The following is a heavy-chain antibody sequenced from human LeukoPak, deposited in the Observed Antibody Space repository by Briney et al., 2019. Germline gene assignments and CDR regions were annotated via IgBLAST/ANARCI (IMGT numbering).Heavy chain of an antibody. D-gene: IGHD3-22*01. Sequence: GGSLRLSCAASGFTFDDYGMSWVRQAPGKGLEWVCDINWNGAWTGYADSVKGRFTISRDNAKNSLYLQMNSLRAEDTALYYCAGCYYDSPRGFDLWGQGTLVTVSA. CDR2: INWNGAWT. CDR3: AGCYYDSPRGFDL. V-gene: IGHV3-20*04. J-gene: IGHJ5*02. CDR1: GFTFDDYG.